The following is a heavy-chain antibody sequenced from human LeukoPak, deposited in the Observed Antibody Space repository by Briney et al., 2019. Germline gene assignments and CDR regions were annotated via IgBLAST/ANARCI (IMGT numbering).Heavy chain of an antibody. CDR2: VSYSGST. V-gene: IGHV4-39*01. CDR1: GGSISSRSYY. D-gene: IGHD2-21*01. Sequence: SETLSLTCTVSGGSISSRSYYWDWIRQPPGKGLEWIGSVSYSGSTYYNPSLKSRVSISVDTSKNQFSLNLSSVTAADTAVYSCARRRGGEDYFDSWGQGTLVTVSS. CDR3: ARRRGGEDYFDS. J-gene: IGHJ4*02.